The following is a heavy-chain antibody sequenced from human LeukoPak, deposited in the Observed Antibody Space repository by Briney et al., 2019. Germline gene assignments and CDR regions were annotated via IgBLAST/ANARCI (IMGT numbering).Heavy chain of an antibody. Sequence: GGSLRLSCAASGFTFRTYAMSWVRQAPGKGLEWVSAISSSSSYIYYADSVKGRFTISRDNAKNSLYLQMNSLRAEDTAVYYCARDVYCGGDCGNFDYWGQGTLVTVSS. D-gene: IGHD2-21*02. CDR2: ISSSSSYI. V-gene: IGHV3-21*01. CDR3: ARDVYCGGDCGNFDY. CDR1: GFTFRTYA. J-gene: IGHJ4*02.